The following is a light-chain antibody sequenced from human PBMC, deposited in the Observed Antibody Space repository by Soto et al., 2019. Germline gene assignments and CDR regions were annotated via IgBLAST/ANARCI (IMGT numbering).Light chain of an antibody. CDR1: HSIDTS. CDR2: DAS. V-gene: IGKV1-5*01. CDR3: HQYKSYTPYT. Sequence: DIQMTQSPSALSASLGDRVTITCRASHSIDTSFALYQQRPGKAPNLLIFDASSLASGVPSRFSGGGSGTEFTLTISNLQPDDSGTYFCHQYKSYTPYTIGQGTKVQIK. J-gene: IGKJ2*01.